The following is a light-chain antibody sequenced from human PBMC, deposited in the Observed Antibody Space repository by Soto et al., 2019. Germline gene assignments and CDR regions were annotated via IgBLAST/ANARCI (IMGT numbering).Light chain of an antibody. CDR3: QQYHNYPVT. V-gene: IGKV1-16*02. Sequence: DIEMTQSPPSVSASVGDRVTITCRASQGISNHLASFQLKPGKATKSLIYDVSSLQSGVPSKFSGSVSGTDFTLTISSLHAEDFATYYCQQYHNYPVTFGGGTKVEIK. J-gene: IGKJ4*01. CDR2: DVS. CDR1: QGISNH.